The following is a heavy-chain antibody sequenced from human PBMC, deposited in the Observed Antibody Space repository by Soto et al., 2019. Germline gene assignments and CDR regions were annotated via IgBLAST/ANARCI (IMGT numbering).Heavy chain of an antibody. D-gene: IGHD3-3*01. J-gene: IGHJ4*01. CDR2: IRSKSFGGAP. CDR1: GFTFGDHA. V-gene: IGHV3-49*03. Sequence: PGGSLRLSCTTSGFTFGDHAMSWFRQAPGKGLEWVGFIRSKSFGGAPEYAASVKGRFTISRDDSKSIAYLQMNSLKTEDTALYFCSRQFYDFSSGYYLYYFDYWGQGALVTVSS. CDR3: SRQFYDFSSGYYLYYFDY.